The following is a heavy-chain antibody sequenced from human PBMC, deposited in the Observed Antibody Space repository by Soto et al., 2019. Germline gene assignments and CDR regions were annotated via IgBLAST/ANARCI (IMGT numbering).Heavy chain of an antibody. Sequence: SETLSLTCTVSGAPITINYWSWIRQAPGKGLEWIGYIYYSGSTTYNPALKSRVTMSADTSKDQFSLKLNSVTAADTAVYYCARDAGGPYDHWGPGSLVTVSS. CDR3: ARDAGGPYDH. CDR2: IYYSGST. D-gene: IGHD2-15*01. J-gene: IGHJ4*01. CDR1: GAPITINY. V-gene: IGHV4-59*01.